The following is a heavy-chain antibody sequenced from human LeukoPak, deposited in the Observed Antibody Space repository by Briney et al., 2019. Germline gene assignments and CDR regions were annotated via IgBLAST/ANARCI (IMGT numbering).Heavy chain of an antibody. CDR1: GYTFISYY. J-gene: IGHJ4*02. D-gene: IGHD5-12*01. Sequence: ASVKVSCKASGYTFISYYMHWVRQAPGQGLEWMGIINPSGGSTSYAQQFQGRVTMTRDMSTSTVYMELSSLRSEDTAVYYCARIIVATIWAGDYWGQGTLVTVSS. V-gene: IGHV1-46*01. CDR3: ARIIVATIWAGDY. CDR2: INPSGGST.